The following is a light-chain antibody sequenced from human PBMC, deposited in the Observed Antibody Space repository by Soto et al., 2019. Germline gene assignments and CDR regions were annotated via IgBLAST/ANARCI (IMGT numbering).Light chain of an antibody. Sequence: LVLMQSPGTLSLSPGERATLSCRASQSISAGYLAWYQQRPGQGPRLLIYAASNRATGIPDRFSGSGSGTDFTLTISRLEAEDFAVYYCQKYGSSWTFGQGTKVEIK. J-gene: IGKJ1*01. V-gene: IGKV3-20*01. CDR1: QSISAGY. CDR2: AAS. CDR3: QKYGSSWT.